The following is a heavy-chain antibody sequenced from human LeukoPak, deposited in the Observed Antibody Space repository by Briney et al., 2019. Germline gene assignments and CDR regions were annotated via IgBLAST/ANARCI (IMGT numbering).Heavy chain of an antibody. D-gene: IGHD3-10*01. CDR3: ARSMVRGVRNFDY. Sequence: PGGSLRLSCAASGFTVSSNYMSWVRQAPGKGLEWVSVIYSGGSTYYADSVKGRFTISRDNSKNTLYLQMNSLRAEDTAVYYCARSMVRGVRNFDYWGQGTLVTVSS. CDR2: IYSGGST. V-gene: IGHV3-66*01. CDR1: GFTVSSNY. J-gene: IGHJ4*02.